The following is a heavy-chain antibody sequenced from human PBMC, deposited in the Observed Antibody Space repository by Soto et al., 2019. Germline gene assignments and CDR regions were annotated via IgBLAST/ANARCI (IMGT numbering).Heavy chain of an antibody. CDR3: ATGTYYYDSSGYYLGDY. CDR1: GGTFSSYA. V-gene: IGHV1-69*01. CDR2: IIPIFGTA. J-gene: IGHJ4*02. D-gene: IGHD3-22*01. Sequence: QVQLVQSGAEVKKPGSSVKVSCKASGGTFSSYAISWVRQAPGQGLEWMGGIIPIFGTANYAQKFQGRVTITADESTSTAYMELNSLRSEDTAVYYCATGTYYYDSSGYYLGDYWGQGTLVTVSS.